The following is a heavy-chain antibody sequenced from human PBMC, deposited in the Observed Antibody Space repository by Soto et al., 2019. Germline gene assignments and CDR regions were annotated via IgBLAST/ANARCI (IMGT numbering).Heavy chain of an antibody. J-gene: IGHJ5*02. Sequence: GGSLRLSCAASGFTFSSYGMHWVRQAPGKGLEWVAVIWYDGSNKYYADSVKGRFTISRDNSKNTLYLQMNSLRAEDTAVYYCALQQAVAGTTNWFDPWGQGTLVTVS. V-gene: IGHV3-33*01. CDR1: GFTFSSYG. CDR3: ALQQAVAGTTNWFDP. CDR2: IWYDGSNK. D-gene: IGHD6-19*01.